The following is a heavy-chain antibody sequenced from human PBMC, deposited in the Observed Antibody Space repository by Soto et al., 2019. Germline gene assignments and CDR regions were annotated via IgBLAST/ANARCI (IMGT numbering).Heavy chain of an antibody. CDR3: ARVTVGDSSGYYFYYYYYYGMDV. J-gene: IGHJ6*02. Sequence: QVQLVQSGAEVKKPGSSVKVSCKASGGTFSSYAISWVRQAPGQGLEWMGGIIPICGTANYAQKFQGRVTITADESTSTGYMELSSLRSEDTAVYYCARVTVGDSSGYYFYYYYYYGMDVWGQGTTVTVSS. CDR2: IIPICGTA. D-gene: IGHD3-22*01. CDR1: GGTFSSYA. V-gene: IGHV1-69*01.